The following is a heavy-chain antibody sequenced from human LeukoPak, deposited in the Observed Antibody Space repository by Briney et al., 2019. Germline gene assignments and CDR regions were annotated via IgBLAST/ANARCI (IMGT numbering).Heavy chain of an antibody. Sequence: GESLKISCEGSGYNFANSWIAWVRQMPGKGLEWMGIIYPGDSDTRYSPSFQGQVTISADKSISIAYLQWISLKASDTAMYYCARHSSYQSFSDYWGQGTLVTVSS. CDR2: IYPGDSDT. CDR1: GYNFANSW. D-gene: IGHD6-6*01. V-gene: IGHV5-51*01. CDR3: ARHSSYQSFSDY. J-gene: IGHJ4*02.